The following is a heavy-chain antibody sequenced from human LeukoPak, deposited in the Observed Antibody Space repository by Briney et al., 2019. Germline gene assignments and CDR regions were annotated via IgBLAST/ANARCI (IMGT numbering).Heavy chain of an antibody. CDR2: ISGSGGST. V-gene: IGHV3-23*01. CDR1: GFTFSSYG. J-gene: IGHJ4*02. Sequence: GGSLRLSCAASGFTFSSYGMSWVRQAPGKGLEWVSAISGSGGSTYYADSVKGRFTISRDNSKNTLYLQMHSLRAEDTAVYYCAKAGVYDILTGFWGGPYFDYWGQGTLVTVSS. D-gene: IGHD3-9*01. CDR3: AKAGVYDILTGFWGGPYFDY.